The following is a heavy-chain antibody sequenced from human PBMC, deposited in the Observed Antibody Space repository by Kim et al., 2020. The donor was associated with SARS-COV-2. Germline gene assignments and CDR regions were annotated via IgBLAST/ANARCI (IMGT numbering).Heavy chain of an antibody. J-gene: IGHJ4*01. D-gene: IGHD3-10*01. Sequence: SETLSLTCAVSGGPISSSNWWNWVRQPPGKGLEWIGKIYHSGSTNYNPSLKSRVTISVDKSKNQFSLKLSSVTAADTAVYYCARDHLSYPTGYFDYWGRGTLVTVSS. CDR3: ARDHLSYPTGYFDY. CDR2: IYHSGST. V-gene: IGHV4-4*02. CDR1: GGPISSSNW.